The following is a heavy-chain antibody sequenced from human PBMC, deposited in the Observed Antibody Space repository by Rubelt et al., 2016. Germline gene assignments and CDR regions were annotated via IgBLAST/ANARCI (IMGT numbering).Heavy chain of an antibody. Sequence: QLQLQESGPGLVKPSETLSLTCTVSGGSISSSSYYWGWIRQPPGKGLEWIGSIYYSGSTYYNPSLKSRVTISVDTSKNQFSLKLSSVTAADTAVYYCARHDIVVVPAAAHAFDIWGQGTMVTVSS. V-gene: IGHV4-39*01. D-gene: IGHD2-2*01. CDR3: ARHDIVVVPAAAHAFDI. J-gene: IGHJ3*02. CDR2: IYYSGST. CDR1: GGSISSSSYY.